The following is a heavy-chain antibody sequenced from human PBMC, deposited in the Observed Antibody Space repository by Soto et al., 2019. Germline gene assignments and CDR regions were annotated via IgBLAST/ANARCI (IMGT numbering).Heavy chain of an antibody. CDR3: ARAGTGWYWFDP. CDR1: GFTFSSYW. D-gene: IGHD6-19*01. Sequence: EVQLVESGGGLVQPGGSLRLSCADSGFTFSSYWMHWVRQVPGKGLVWVARLNYDGSTTTYADSVTGRFTISRDNARNTLYLQMNSLRAEDSGVYYCARAGTGWYWFDPWGQGTLVTVSS. J-gene: IGHJ5*02. V-gene: IGHV3-74*01. CDR2: LNYDGSTT.